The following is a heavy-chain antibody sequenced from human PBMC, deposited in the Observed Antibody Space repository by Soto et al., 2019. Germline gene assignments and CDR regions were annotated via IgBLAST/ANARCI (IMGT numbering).Heavy chain of an antibody. D-gene: IGHD6-13*01. Sequence: QVQLQESGPGLVKPSGTLSLTCAVSSGSISTSNWWSWVRQPPGKGLEWIGQIYHSGSTNYNPSLKSRVTISVDKSKNPFSLKLNSVTAADTAVYFCARGDQEISAAGTYYYCYMDVWGKGTTVTVSS. CDR1: SGSISTSNW. CDR2: IYHSGST. CDR3: ARGDQEISAAGTYYYCYMDV. V-gene: IGHV4-4*02. J-gene: IGHJ6*03.